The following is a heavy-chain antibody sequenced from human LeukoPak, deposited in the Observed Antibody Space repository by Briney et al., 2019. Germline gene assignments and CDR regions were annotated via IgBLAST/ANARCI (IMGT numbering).Heavy chain of an antibody. CDR2: INHSGST. Sequence: PSETLSLTCAVYGGSFSGYYWSWIRQPPGKGLEWIGEINHSGSTNYNPSLKSRVTISVDTSKNQFSLKLSSVTAADTAVYYCARVYYDFWSGSPMSWFDPWGQGTLVTVSS. D-gene: IGHD3-3*01. V-gene: IGHV4-34*01. CDR1: GGSFSGYY. J-gene: IGHJ5*02. CDR3: ARVYYDFWSGSPMSWFDP.